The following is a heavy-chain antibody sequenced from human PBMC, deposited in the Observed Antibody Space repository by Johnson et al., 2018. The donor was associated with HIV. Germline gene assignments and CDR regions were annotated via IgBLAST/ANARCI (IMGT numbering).Heavy chain of an antibody. J-gene: IGHJ3*02. CDR2: IKSKTDGGTT. CDR1: GFTFSNVW. CDR3: AKANYYVYAFDI. V-gene: IGHV3-15*01. Sequence: VQLVESGGGLVKPGGSLKISCAASGFTFSNVWMHWVRQAPGKGLEWVGRIKSKTDGGTTDYAAPVKGRFTISRDNSKNTLYLHMNSLRVEDTAVYYCAKANYYVYAFDIWGPGTMVTVSS. D-gene: IGHD3-22*01.